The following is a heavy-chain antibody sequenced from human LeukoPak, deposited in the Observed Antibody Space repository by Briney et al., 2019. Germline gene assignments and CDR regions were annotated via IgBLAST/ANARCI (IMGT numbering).Heavy chain of an antibody. D-gene: IGHD1-26*01. J-gene: IGHJ3*01. CDR2: VSTYNGKT. CDR3: ARDQSGHPLEDAFEV. Sequence: GASVKVSCKASGYIFSNYAVSWVRQAPGHGLEWMGWVSTYNGKTNYAQKFQDRVTMTTDTSTRIVYMDLRSLRSGDTAMYYCARDQSGHPLEDAFEVWGQGTMVIVSS. CDR1: GYIFSNYA. V-gene: IGHV1-18*01.